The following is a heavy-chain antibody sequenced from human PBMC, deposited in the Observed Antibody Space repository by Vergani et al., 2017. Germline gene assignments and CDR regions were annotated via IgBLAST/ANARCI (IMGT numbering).Heavy chain of an antibody. CDR3: ARLYGRDSSGSKYFYY. CDR2: IHPADSDT. J-gene: IGHJ4*02. V-gene: IGHV5-51*01. D-gene: IGHD3-22*01. CDR1: GYSFTNYW. Sequence: EVQLVQSGAEVKKPGESLKISCQISGYSFTNYWIGWVRQMPGKGLEWMGIIHPADSDTRYSPSFQGQVTISVGKSISTAYLQRSSLRASDSARYYCARLYGRDSSGSKYFYYWGQGTLVTVSS.